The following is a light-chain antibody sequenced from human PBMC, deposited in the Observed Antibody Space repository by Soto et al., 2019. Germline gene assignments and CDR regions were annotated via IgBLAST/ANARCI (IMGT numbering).Light chain of an antibody. CDR3: QQYYSPPTWT. CDR2: WAS. J-gene: IGKJ1*01. CDR1: QSVLYSSNNKNY. V-gene: IGKV4-1*01. Sequence: DIVMTQSPDSLAVSLGERATINCKSSQSVLYSSNNKNYLAWYQQKPGPPPKLLIYWASTRESGVPDRFSGSGSGTDFTLTISSLQAEDVAVYYCQQYYSPPTWTFGQGTKVEIK.